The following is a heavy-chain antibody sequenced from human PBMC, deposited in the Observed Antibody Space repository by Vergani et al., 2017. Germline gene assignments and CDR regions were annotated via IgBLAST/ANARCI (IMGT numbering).Heavy chain of an antibody. J-gene: IGHJ4*02. Sequence: QVQLVQSGAEVKKPGASVTLSCKASGYSFVNYAINWLRQAPGHGLEWMGWINTLTRSVTYAKGFTGRFVFSLDTSVSTAYLHISSLKPEDSAVYYCARWGVRDMSFDFWGPGALVTVSS. CDR2: INTLTRSV. V-gene: IGHV7-4-1*02. CDR1: GYSFVNYA. CDR3: ARWGVRDMSFDF. D-gene: IGHD3-10*01.